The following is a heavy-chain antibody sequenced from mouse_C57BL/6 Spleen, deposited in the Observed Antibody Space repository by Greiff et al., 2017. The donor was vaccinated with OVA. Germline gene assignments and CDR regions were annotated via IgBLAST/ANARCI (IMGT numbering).Heavy chain of an antibody. Sequence: VKLVESGAELVRPGASVTLSCKASGYTFTDYEMHWVKQTPVHGLEWIGAIDPETGGTAYNQKFKGKAILTADKSSSTAYMELRSLTSEDSAVYYCTRGGSSYPYFDVWGTGTTVTVSS. J-gene: IGHJ1*03. CDR2: IDPETGGT. V-gene: IGHV1-15*01. CDR1: GYTFTDYE. CDR3: TRGGSSYPYFDV. D-gene: IGHD1-1*01.